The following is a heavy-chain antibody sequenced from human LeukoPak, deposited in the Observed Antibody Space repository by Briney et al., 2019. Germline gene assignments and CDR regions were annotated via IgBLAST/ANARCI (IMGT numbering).Heavy chain of an antibody. Sequence: GGSLRLSCAASGFTFSSYAMSWVRQAPGRGLEWVSCISDSGDKTYYSDSVKGRFTISRDNPKNTLYLQMNSLRADDTAVYYCAEGGYDQDFDYWGQGALVTVSS. CDR3: AEGGYDQDFDY. V-gene: IGHV3-23*01. CDR1: GFTFSSYA. D-gene: IGHD5-12*01. J-gene: IGHJ4*02. CDR2: ISDSGDKT.